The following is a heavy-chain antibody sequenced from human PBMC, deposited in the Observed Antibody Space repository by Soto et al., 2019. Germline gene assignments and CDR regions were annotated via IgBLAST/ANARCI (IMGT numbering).Heavy chain of an antibody. CDR3: TTASTDVYYYYYYMDV. CDR1: GFTFSNAW. J-gene: IGHJ6*03. V-gene: IGHV3-15*01. CDR2: IKSKTDGGTT. Sequence: EVQLVESGGGLVKPGGSLRLSCAASGFTFSNAWMSWVRQAPGKGLEWVGCIKSKTDGGTTDYAAPVKGRFTISRDDSKNTLYLQMNSLKTEDTAVYYCTTASTDVYYYYYYMDVWGKGTTVTVSS.